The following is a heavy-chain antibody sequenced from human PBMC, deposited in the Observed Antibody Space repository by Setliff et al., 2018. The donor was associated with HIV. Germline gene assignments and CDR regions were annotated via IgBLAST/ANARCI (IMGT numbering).Heavy chain of an antibody. D-gene: IGHD3-22*01. Sequence: PGGSLRLSCAASGFTFSSHAMSWVRQAPGKGLEWVSAISGYGYSTYYADSVKGRFTMSRDNSKSTLYLQMNSLRAEDTAVYHCAKAGSWDYYDSSGYYHFDNWGQGTLVTVSS. CDR3: AKAGSWDYYDSSGYYHFDN. V-gene: IGHV3-23*01. CDR1: GFTFSSHA. CDR2: ISGYGYST. J-gene: IGHJ4*02.